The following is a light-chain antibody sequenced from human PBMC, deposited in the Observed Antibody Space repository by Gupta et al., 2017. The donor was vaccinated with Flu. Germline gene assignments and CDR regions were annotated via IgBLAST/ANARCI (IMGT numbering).Light chain of an antibody. V-gene: IGKV1-5*03. J-gene: IGKJ2*02. Sequence: PSTLSASVGDRVTITCRASQSISSWLAWYQQKPGKAPKLLIYKASSLESGVPSRFSGSGSGTEFTLTISSLQPDDFATYYCQHDNSSPCTFGQGTKVEIK. CDR2: KAS. CDR1: QSISSW. CDR3: QHDNSSPCT.